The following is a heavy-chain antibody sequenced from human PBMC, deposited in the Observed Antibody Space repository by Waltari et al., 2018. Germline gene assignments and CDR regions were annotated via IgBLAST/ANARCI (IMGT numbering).Heavy chain of an antibody. D-gene: IGHD3-22*01. J-gene: IGHJ4*02. Sequence: QVQLVQSGAEVKKPGASVTVSCKVSGYTLTDLSMPWVRQAPGTGLEWMGGFDPEDGETIYAQKFQGRVTMTEDTSTDTAYMELSSLRSEDTAVYYCATESPHYYDSSGYYSLDYWGQGTLVTVSS. CDR1: GYTLTDLS. V-gene: IGHV1-24*01. CDR3: ATESPHYYDSSGYYSLDY. CDR2: FDPEDGET.